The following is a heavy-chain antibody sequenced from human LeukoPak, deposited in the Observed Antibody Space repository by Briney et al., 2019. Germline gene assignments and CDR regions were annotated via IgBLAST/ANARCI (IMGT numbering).Heavy chain of an antibody. J-gene: IGHJ5*02. CDR1: GYTFTGYY. V-gene: IGHV1-2*02. Sequence: ASVTVSCKASGYTFTGYYMHWVRQAPGQGLEWMGWINPNSGGTNYAQKFQGRVTMTRDTSISTAYMELSRLRSDDTAVYYCAREGKAAADTNWFDPWGQGTLVTVSS. CDR3: AREGKAAADTNWFDP. D-gene: IGHD6-13*01. CDR2: INPNSGGT.